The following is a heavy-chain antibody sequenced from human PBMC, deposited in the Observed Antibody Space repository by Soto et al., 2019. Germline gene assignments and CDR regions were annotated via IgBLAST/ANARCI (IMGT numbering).Heavy chain of an antibody. CDR3: ARFPLAAASKDSYYGIDV. V-gene: IGHV5-51*01. Sequence: GESLKISCKGSGYSFSSYWIGWVRQMPGKGLEWMGIIYLGDSDTRYSPSFQGQVTISADKSISTAYLQWSSLKASDTAMYYCARFPLAAASKDSYYGIDVWGQGITVTVSS. J-gene: IGHJ6*02. CDR1: GYSFSSYW. CDR2: IYLGDSDT. D-gene: IGHD6-13*01.